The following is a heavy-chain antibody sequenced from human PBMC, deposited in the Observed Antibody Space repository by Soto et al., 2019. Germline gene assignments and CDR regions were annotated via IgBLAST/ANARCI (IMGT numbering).Heavy chain of an antibody. D-gene: IGHD6-6*01. CDR3: ARDRRQLARIYFIDGMDV. Sequence: PGGSLRLSCAASGFTFSNYGMHWVRQAPGKGLEWVAVISYDGSNIYYADSVNGRFTISRDNSRNTLYLQMSGLRAEDTAVYYFARDRRQLARIYFIDGMDVGGQGTTVTVSS. J-gene: IGHJ6*02. V-gene: IGHV3-30*03. CDR2: ISYDGSNI. CDR1: GFTFSNYG.